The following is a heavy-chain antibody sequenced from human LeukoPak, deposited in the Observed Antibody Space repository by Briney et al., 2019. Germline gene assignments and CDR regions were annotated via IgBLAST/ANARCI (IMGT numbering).Heavy chain of an antibody. CDR3: ARSITMVRGVSRNWFDP. V-gene: IGHV4-39*01. J-gene: IGHJ5*02. CDR1: GGSISSSKYY. Sequence: SETLSLTCTVSGGSISSSKYYWGWIRQPPGKGLEWIGSIYYSGSTYYNPSLKSRVTISVDASKNQFSLKLSSVTAADTAVYYCARSITMVRGVSRNWFDPWGQGTLVTVSS. D-gene: IGHD3-10*01. CDR2: IYYSGST.